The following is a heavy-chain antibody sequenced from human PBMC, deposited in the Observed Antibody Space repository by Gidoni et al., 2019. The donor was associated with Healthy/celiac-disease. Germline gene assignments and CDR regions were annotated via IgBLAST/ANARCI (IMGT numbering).Heavy chain of an antibody. CDR2: IYWNDDK. D-gene: IGHD6-19*01. Sequence: QITLKESGPTLVKPTQTLTLTCPFSGFSLSTCGVGVGWIRQTPGKALEWLALIYWNDDKRYSPSLKSRLTITKDTSKNQVVLTMTNMDPVDTATYYCAHTYSSGWYDWFDPWGQGTLVTVSS. CDR3: AHTYSSGWYDWFDP. J-gene: IGHJ5*02. V-gene: IGHV2-5*01. CDR1: GFSLSTCGVG.